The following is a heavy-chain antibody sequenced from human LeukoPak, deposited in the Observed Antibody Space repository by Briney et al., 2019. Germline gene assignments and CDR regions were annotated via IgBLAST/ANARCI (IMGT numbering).Heavy chain of an antibody. D-gene: IGHD1-1*01. J-gene: IGHJ4*02. V-gene: IGHV1-2*02. Sequence: ASVKVSCKASGYTFTGYYMHWVRQAPGQGLEWMGWINPNSGGTNYAQKFQGRVTMTRDTSISTAYMELSRLRSDDTAVYYCARGWVSQGNEPDYWGRGTLVTVSS. CDR3: ARGWVSQGNEPDY. CDR1: GYTFTGYY. CDR2: INPNSGGT.